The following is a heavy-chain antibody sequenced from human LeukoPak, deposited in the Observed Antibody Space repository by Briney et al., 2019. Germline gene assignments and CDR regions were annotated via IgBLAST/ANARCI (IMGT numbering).Heavy chain of an antibody. CDR1: GFTFSSYS. J-gene: IGHJ2*01. Sequence: GGSLRLSCAASGFTFSSYSMNWVRQAPGKGLEWVSSISSSSSYIYYADTVKGRFTISRDNAKNSLYLQMNSLRAEDTAVYYCARDSGSSSWNWYFDLWGRGTLVTVSS. V-gene: IGHV3-21*01. CDR2: ISSSSSYI. D-gene: IGHD6-13*01. CDR3: ARDSGSSSWNWYFDL.